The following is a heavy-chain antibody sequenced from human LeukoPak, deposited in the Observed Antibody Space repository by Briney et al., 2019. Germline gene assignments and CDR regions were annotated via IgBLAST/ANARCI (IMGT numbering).Heavy chain of an antibody. Sequence: GGSLRLSCAASGFTFDDHGMTWVRQVPGKGLEWVSNINWNGATTNYADSVKGRLTISRDNAKNSLYLQMNSLRAEDTAFYYCARLKINHGWKGGMDYWGQGTLVTVSS. CDR2: INWNGATT. CDR1: GFTFDDHG. CDR3: ARLKINHGWKGGMDY. J-gene: IGHJ4*02. V-gene: IGHV3-20*04. D-gene: IGHD1-1*01.